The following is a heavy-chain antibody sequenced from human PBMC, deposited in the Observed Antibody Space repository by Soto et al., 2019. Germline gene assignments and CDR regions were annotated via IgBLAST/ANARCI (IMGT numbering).Heavy chain of an antibody. CDR2: IYYSGST. Sequence: SETLSLTCTVSGGSISSYYWSWIRQPPGKGLEWIGSIYYSGSTYYNPSLKSRVTISVDTSKNQFSLKLSSVTAADTAVYYCARHVNPWAQGAFDIWGQGTMVTVSS. CDR3: ARHVNPWAQGAFDI. D-gene: IGHD7-27*01. CDR1: GGSISSYY. J-gene: IGHJ3*02. V-gene: IGHV4-39*01.